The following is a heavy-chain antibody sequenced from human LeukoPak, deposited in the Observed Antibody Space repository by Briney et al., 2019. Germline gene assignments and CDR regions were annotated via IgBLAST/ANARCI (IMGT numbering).Heavy chain of an antibody. D-gene: IGHD3-22*01. V-gene: IGHV4-34*01. CDR2: INHSGST. Sequence: ASETLSLTCAVYGGSFSGYYWSWIRQPPGKGLEWIGEINHSGSTNYNPSLKSRVTISVDTSKNQFSLKRSSVTAADTAVYYCARGRYDSSGYYYNSRTYYFDYWGQGTLVTVSS. CDR3: ARGRYDSSGYYYNSRTYYFDY. CDR1: GGSFSGYY. J-gene: IGHJ4*02.